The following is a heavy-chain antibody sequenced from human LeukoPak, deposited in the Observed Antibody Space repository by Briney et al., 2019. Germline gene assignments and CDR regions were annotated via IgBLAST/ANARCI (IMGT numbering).Heavy chain of an antibody. CDR3: ARIRGRFLEVDY. J-gene: IGHJ4*02. Sequence: SGPTLVNPTQTLTLTCTFSGFSLSTSGMRVSWIRQPPGKALEWLARIDWDDDKYCSTSLKTRLTISKATSKTQVVLTMTNMDPVDTATYYCARIRGRFLEVDYWGQGTLVTVSS. V-gene: IGHV2-70*04. D-gene: IGHD3-3*01. CDR1: GFSLSTSGMR. CDR2: IDWDDDK.